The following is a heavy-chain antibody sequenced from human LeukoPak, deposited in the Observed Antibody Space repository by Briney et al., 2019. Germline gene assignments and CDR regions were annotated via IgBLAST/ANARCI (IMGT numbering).Heavy chain of an antibody. J-gene: IGHJ5*02. CDR2: INHSGST. CDR3: ARGQKLLVGQNSSSSRWFDP. D-gene: IGHD6-6*01. CDR1: GGSFSGYY. Sequence: PSETLSLTCAVYGGSFSGYYWSWIRQPPGKGLEWIGEINHSGSTNYNPSLKSRVTISVDTSKNQFSLKLSSVTAADTAVYYCARGQKLLVGQNSSSSRWFDPWGQGTLVTASS. V-gene: IGHV4-34*01.